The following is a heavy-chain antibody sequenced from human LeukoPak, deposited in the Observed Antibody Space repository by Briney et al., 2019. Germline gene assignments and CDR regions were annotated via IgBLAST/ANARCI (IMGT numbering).Heavy chain of an antibody. D-gene: IGHD1-20*01. CDR3: ARDAPITGTTDYFDY. CDR1: GFTFSSYA. Sequence: GRSLRLSCAASGFTFSSYAMHWVRQAPGKGLEWVAVISYDGSNKCYADSVKGRFTISRDNSKNTLYLQMNSLRAEDTAVYYCARDAPITGTTDYFDYWGQGTLVTVSS. J-gene: IGHJ4*02. V-gene: IGHV3-30*04. CDR2: ISYDGSNK.